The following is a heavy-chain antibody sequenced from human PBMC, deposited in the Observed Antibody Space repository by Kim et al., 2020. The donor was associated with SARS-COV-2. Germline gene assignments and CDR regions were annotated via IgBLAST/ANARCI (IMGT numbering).Heavy chain of an antibody. CDR1: GGSISSSNW. Sequence: SETLSLTCAVSGGSISSSNWWTWVRQTPAKGLEWIGEIYHTGNTNYNPSLRSRLTILVDKSKNQLSLRLNSLTVADTAIYFCATKGWDGYCSGAKCNYALDYWGLGTLVTVSS. V-gene: IGHV4-4*02. J-gene: IGHJ4*02. CDR3: ATKGWDGYCSGAKCNYALDY. CDR2: IYHTGNT. D-gene: IGHD2-15*01.